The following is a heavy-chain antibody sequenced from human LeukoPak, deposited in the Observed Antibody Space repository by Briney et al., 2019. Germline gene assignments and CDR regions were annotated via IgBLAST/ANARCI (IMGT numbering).Heavy chain of an antibody. CDR3: ARVGLETRLDY. Sequence: SETLSLTCTVSGYSISSGYYWGWIRQPPGKGLEWIGSIYHSGSTHYNPSLKSRVTISVDTSKNQFSLKLSSVTAADTAVYYCARVGLETRLDYWGQGTLVTVSS. V-gene: IGHV4-38-2*02. D-gene: IGHD1-1*01. CDR2: IYHSGST. CDR1: GYSISSGYY. J-gene: IGHJ4*02.